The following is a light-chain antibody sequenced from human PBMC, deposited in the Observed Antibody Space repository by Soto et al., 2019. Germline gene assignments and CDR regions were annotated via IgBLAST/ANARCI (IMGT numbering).Light chain of an antibody. CDR3: QQYYSYPLT. CDR1: QSISSY. CDR2: AAS. Sequence: NHMTHCPSSLSASVGDRVTITCRASQSISSYLNWYQQKPGKAPKLLIYAASSLQSGVPSRFSGSGSGTDFTLTISCLQSEDFATYYCQQYYSYPLTFGGGTKVDIK. V-gene: IGKV1-39*01. J-gene: IGKJ4*01.